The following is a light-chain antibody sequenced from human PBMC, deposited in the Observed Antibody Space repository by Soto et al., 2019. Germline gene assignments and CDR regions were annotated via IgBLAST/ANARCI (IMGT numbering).Light chain of an antibody. CDR3: VSYTSSTTYV. CDR2: DVA. Sequence: QSALAQPASVSDYPGQSITLSCTGTSSDVGGSNFVSWYQQHPGKPPKLIIYDVANRPSGVSNRFSGSKSGSTASLIISRLQTEDEADYYCVSYTSSTTYVFGTGTKVTVL. V-gene: IGLV2-14*03. J-gene: IGLJ1*01. CDR1: SSDVGGSNF.